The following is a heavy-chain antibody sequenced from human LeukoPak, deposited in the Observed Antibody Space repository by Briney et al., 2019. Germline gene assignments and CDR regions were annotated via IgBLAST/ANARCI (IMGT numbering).Heavy chain of an antibody. CDR2: IYYSGST. CDR1: GGSISSSSYY. CDR3: ARRGYYYYYGMDV. V-gene: IGHV4-39*01. J-gene: IGHJ6*02. Sequence: SQTLSLTCTVSGGSISSSSYYWGWIRQPPGKGLEWIGSIYYSGSTYYNPSLKSRVTISVDTSKNQFSLKLSSVTAADTAVYYCARRGYYYYYGMDVWGQGTTVTVSS.